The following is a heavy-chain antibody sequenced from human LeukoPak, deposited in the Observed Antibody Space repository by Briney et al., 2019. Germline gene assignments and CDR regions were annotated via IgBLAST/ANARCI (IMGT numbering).Heavy chain of an antibody. CDR1: GYTFTGYH. CDR3: ARHNNRDGYNVRYYFDY. D-gene: IGHD5-24*01. CDR2: INPNSGGT. Sequence: GASVKVSCKASGYTFTGYHMHWVRQAPGQGLEWMGWINPNSGGTNYARKFQGRVTMTRDTSISTAYMELSRLRSDDTAVYYCARHNNRDGYNVRYYFDYWGQGTLVTVSS. V-gene: IGHV1-2*02. J-gene: IGHJ4*02.